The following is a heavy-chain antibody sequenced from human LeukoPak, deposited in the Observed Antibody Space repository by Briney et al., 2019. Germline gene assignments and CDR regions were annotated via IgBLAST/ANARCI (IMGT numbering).Heavy chain of an antibody. CDR1: GGSISSGDYY. V-gene: IGHV4-30-4*01. Sequence: PSETLSLTCTVSGGSISSGDYYWSWIRQPPGKGLEWIGYIYYSGSTYYSPSLKSRVTISVDTSKNQFSLKLGSVTAADTAVYYCARVWLSPDQIGWGQGTLVTVSS. CDR2: IYYSGST. D-gene: IGHD5-12*01. CDR3: ARVWLSPDQIG. J-gene: IGHJ4*02.